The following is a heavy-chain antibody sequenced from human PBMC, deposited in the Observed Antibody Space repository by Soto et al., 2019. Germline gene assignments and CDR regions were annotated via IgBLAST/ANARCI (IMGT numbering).Heavy chain of an antibody. CDR2: ISYDGSNK. Sequence: SLRLSCAASGFTFSSYGMHWVRQAPGKGLEWVAVISYDGSNKYYADSVKGRFTISRDNSKNTLYLQMNSLRAEDTAVYYCAKDLSAPMVRGVTPRRGYYYGMDVWGQGTTVTVSS. CDR3: AKDLSAPMVRGVTPRRGYYYGMDV. V-gene: IGHV3-30*18. D-gene: IGHD3-10*01. CDR1: GFTFSSYG. J-gene: IGHJ6*02.